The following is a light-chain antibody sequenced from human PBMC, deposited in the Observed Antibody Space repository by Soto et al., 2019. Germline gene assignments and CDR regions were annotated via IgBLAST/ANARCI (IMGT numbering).Light chain of an antibody. J-gene: IGLJ1*01. Sequence: QSALTQPPSASGTPGQRVTLSCSGSSSNIGSNTVNWYQQLPGAAPKLLIYTNNQRPSGVPDRFSGSKSGTSASLAISGLQSEDEADYYCAAWDDSLIGYVFGTGTKVTVL. CDR2: TNN. V-gene: IGLV1-44*01. CDR1: SSNIGSNT. CDR3: AAWDDSLIGYV.